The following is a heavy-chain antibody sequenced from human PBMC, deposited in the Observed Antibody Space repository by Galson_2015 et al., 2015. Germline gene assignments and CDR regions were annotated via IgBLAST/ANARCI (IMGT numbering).Heavy chain of an antibody. J-gene: IGHJ4*02. D-gene: IGHD3-22*01. CDR1: GGSVSSGSYY. Sequence: ETLSLTCTVSGGSVSSGSYYWSWIRQPPGKGLEWIGYIYNSGSTNYNPSLKSRVTISVDTSKDQFSLKLSSVTAADTAVYYCAREAYYSDSSGYYHYKFDYWGQGTLVPVSS. CDR2: IYNSGST. V-gene: IGHV4-61*01. CDR3: AREAYYSDSSGYYHYKFDY.